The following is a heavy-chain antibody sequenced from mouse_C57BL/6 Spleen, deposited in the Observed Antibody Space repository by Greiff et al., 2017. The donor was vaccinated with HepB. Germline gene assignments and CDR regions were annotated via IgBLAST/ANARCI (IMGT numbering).Heavy chain of an antibody. CDR3: ARFYYYGSEGYFDV. CDR2: IHPNSGST. Sequence: QVQLQQPGAELVKPGASVKLSCKASGYTFTSYWMHWVKQRPGQGLEWIGMIHPNSGSTNYNEKFKSKATLTVDKSSSTAYMQLSSLTSEDSAVYYCARFYYYGSEGYFDVWGTGTTVTVSS. J-gene: IGHJ1*03. V-gene: IGHV1-64*01. D-gene: IGHD1-1*01. CDR1: GYTFTSYW.